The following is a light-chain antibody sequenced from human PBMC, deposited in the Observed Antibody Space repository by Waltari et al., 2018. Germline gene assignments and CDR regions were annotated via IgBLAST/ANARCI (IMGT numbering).Light chain of an antibody. J-gene: IGKJ3*01. CDR3: QQSYSIPRT. CDR2: AAS. Sequence: DIQMTQSPSSLSASVEDRVTITCRASQSISSYLNWYQQKPGKAPKLLIYAASSLQSGVPSRFSGSGSGADFTLTISSLQPEDFATYYWQQSYSIPRTFGPGTEVEIK. CDR1: QSISSY. V-gene: IGKV1-39*01.